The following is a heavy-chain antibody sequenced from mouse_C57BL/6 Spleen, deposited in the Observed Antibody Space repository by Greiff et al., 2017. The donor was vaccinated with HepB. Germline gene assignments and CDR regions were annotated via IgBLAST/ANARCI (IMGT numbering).Heavy chain of an antibody. D-gene: IGHD2-2*01. V-gene: IGHV1-5*01. J-gene: IGHJ2*01. CDR3: TRATMVTTRDYFDY. Sequence: VQLKQSGTVLARPGASVKMSCKTSGYTFTSYWMHWVKQRPGQGLEWIGAIYPGNSDTSYNQKFKGKAKLTAVTSASPAYMELSSLTNEDSAVYYCTRATMVTTRDYFDYWGQGTTLTVSS. CDR1: GYTFTSYW. CDR2: IYPGNSDT.